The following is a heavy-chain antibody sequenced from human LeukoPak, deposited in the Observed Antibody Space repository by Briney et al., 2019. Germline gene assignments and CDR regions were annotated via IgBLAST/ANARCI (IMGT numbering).Heavy chain of an antibody. V-gene: IGHV1-18*01. J-gene: IGHJ4*02. CDR3: ARAVFVVVPAAISGDY. CDR2: ISAYNGNT. Sequence: ASVKVSCKASGYTFTSYGISWVRQAPGQGLEWMGWISAYNGNTNYAQKLQGRVTMTTDTSTSTAYMELRSQRSDDTAVYYCARAVFVVVPAAISGDYWGQGTLVTVSS. D-gene: IGHD2-2*02. CDR1: GYTFTSYG.